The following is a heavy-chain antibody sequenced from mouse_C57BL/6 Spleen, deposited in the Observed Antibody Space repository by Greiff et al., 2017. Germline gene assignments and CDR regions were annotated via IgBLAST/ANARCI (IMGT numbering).Heavy chain of an antibody. CDR2: ISYDGSN. CDR3: ARGDDYGSGSFAD. J-gene: IGHJ3*01. Sequence: DVKLVESGPGLVKPSQSLSLTCSVTGYSITSGYYWNWIRQFPGNKLEWMGYISYDGSNNYNPSLKNRISITRDTSKNQFFLKLNSVTTEDTATYYCARGDDYGSGSFADWGQGTLVTGSA. V-gene: IGHV3-6*01. D-gene: IGHD2-4*01. CDR1: GYSITSGYY.